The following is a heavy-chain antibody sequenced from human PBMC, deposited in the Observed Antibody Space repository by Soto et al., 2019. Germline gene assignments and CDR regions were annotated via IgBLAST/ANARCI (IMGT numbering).Heavy chain of an antibody. CDR3: ARADRAIYDYIWGSYLFDY. D-gene: IGHD3-16*02. CDR1: GYTFTGYY. J-gene: IGHJ4*02. Sequence: QVQLVQSGAEVKKPGASVKVSCKASGYTFTGYYMHWVRQAPGQGLEWMGWINPNSGGTNYAQNFQGWVTMTRDTSISTAYMKLSRLRSDDTAVYYCARADRAIYDYIWGSYLFDYWGQGTLVTVSS. CDR2: INPNSGGT. V-gene: IGHV1-2*04.